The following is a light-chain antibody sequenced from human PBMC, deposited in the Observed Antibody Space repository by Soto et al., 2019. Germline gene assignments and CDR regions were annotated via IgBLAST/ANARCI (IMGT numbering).Light chain of an antibody. CDR2: EVT. CDR1: SSDVGAYNY. Sequence: QSALAQPPSASGSPGQSVTISCTGTSSDVGAYNYVSWYQQHPGKAPKLVIYEVTERPSGVPGRFSGSKSGSTASLYVSGLQLEYEALYYCASYAGNNPFVLFGGGPKLTVL. J-gene: IGLJ2*01. V-gene: IGLV2-8*01. CDR3: ASYAGNNPFVL.